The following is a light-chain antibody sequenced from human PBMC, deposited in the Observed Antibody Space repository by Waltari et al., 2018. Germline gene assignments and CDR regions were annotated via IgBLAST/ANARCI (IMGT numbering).Light chain of an antibody. J-gene: IGLJ3*02. CDR2: EGK. Sequence: QSALPPPASVSGSPGQSITIPCTWTSRAVGSHDFNFVPWYQQHPGKAPKLMIYEGKKRPSGVSSRFSGSKSGNTASLTISGLQAEDEADYYCCSYAGSDTWVFGGGTKLTVL. CDR1: SRAVGSHDFNF. CDR3: CSYAGSDTWV. V-gene: IGLV2-23*01.